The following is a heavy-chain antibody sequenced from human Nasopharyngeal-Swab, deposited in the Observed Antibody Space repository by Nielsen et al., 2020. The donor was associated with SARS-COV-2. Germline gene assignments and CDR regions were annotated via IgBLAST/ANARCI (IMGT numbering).Heavy chain of an antibody. CDR2: INSDGSII. Sequence: VRQAPGKGLVWVSRINSDGSIIGYADSVKGRFTISRDNARNTLNLQMNSLRAEDTALYYCVCGEATPSDYWGQGTLVTVSS. J-gene: IGHJ4*02. D-gene: IGHD2-15*01. CDR3: VCGEATPSDY. V-gene: IGHV3-74*01.